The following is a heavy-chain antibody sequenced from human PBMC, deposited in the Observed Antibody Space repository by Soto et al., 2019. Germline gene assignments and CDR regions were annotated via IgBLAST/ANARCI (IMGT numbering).Heavy chain of an antibody. CDR2: ISYSAIT. CDR3: ARSLYSGSYTNWFDP. CDR1: GGSISSYY. J-gene: IGHJ5*02. Sequence: SSETLSLTCTVSGGSISSYYWSWIRQPPGKGLEWIGFISYSAITNYNPSLKSRVTISVDTSKNQFSLKLTSVTAADTAVYYCARSLYSGSYTNWFDPWGQGTLVTVSS. V-gene: IGHV4-59*01. D-gene: IGHD1-26*01.